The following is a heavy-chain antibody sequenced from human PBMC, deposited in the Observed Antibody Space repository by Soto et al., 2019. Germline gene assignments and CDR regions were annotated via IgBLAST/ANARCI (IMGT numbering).Heavy chain of an antibody. V-gene: IGHV4-59*01. CDR3: ARVYSGSYLRWFDP. CDR2: IYYSGST. D-gene: IGHD1-26*01. Sequence: SETLSLTCTVSGGSISSYYWSWIRQPPGKGLEWIGYIYYSGSTNYNPSLKSRVTISVDTSKNQFSLKLSSVTAADTAVYYCARVYSGSYLRWFDPWGQGTLVTVS. J-gene: IGHJ5*02. CDR1: GGSISSYY.